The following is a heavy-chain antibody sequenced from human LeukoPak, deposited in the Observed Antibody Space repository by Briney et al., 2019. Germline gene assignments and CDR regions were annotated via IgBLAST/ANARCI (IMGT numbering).Heavy chain of an antibody. D-gene: IGHD3-10*01. CDR3: TKSDGYGLIRI. CDR1: DDSITGYY. V-gene: IGHV4-39*07. J-gene: IGHJ3*02. CDR2: IYYTGNT. Sequence: SETLSLTCSVSDDSITGYYWGWIRQPPGKGLEWIGNIYYTGNTYYNSSLKNRVTISLDTSKNQFSLKVISMTAADTAAYYCTKSDGYGLIRICGRGTMVTVSS.